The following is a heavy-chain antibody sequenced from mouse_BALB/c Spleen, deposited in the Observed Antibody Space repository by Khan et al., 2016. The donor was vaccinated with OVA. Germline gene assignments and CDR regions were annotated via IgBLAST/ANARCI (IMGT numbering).Heavy chain of an antibody. CDR1: GYSITSDYA. D-gene: IGHD2-10*02. CDR2: ISYSGNT. V-gene: IGHV3-2*02. CDR3: ARVYGGDFDY. Sequence: VQLQESGPGLVKPSQSLSLTCTVTGYSITSDYAWNWIRQFPGNKLEWMGFISYSGNTNYNPSLKNRTSITRDKTKNQFFLQFNSVTIEDTATYYCARVYGGDFDYWGQGTTLTVSS. J-gene: IGHJ2*01.